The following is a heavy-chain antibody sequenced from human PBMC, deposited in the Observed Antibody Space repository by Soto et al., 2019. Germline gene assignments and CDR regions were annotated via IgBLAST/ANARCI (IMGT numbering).Heavy chain of an antibody. CDR2: IYYSGST. CDR1: GGSISSGGYY. Sequence: SETLSLTCTVSGGSISSGGYYWSWIRQHPGKGLEWIGYIYYSGSTYYNPSLKSRVTISVDTSKNQFSLKLSSVTAADTAVYYCARDGGYCSSTSCQYNWFDPWGQGTLVTVSS. J-gene: IGHJ5*02. V-gene: IGHV4-31*03. CDR3: ARDGGYCSSTSCQYNWFDP. D-gene: IGHD2-2*01.